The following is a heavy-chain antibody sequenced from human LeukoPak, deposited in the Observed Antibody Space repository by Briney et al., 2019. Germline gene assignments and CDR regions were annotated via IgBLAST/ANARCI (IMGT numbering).Heavy chain of an antibody. CDR3: ARVVTSGWYSLDY. J-gene: IGHJ4*02. V-gene: IGHV3-30-3*01. Sequence: GGSLRLSGAASGFTSSSYAMHWVRQAPGKGLEWVTVISYDGNDKYYADSVEGPFTISRNNSKNTLYLQMDSLRAEDTAVYYCARVVTSGWYSLDYWGQGTLVTVSS. D-gene: IGHD6-19*01. CDR1: GFTSSSYA. CDR2: ISYDGNDK.